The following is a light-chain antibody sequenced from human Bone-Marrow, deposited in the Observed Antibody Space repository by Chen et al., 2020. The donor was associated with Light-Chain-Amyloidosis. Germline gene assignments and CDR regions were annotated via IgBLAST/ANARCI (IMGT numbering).Light chain of an antibody. CDR1: RSNLGAGYD. J-gene: IGLJ2*01. V-gene: IGLV1-40*01. CDR3: QSYDTALLSLV. Sequence: QPALTQPPSLSEAPGHRVTITCTGSRSNLGAGYDVHWYQQLPGTSPKLLIYDSDIRPSGVPDRFSASKSGTSASLSITGLQVADEADYYCQSYDTALLSLVFGGGTKLTV. CDR2: DSD.